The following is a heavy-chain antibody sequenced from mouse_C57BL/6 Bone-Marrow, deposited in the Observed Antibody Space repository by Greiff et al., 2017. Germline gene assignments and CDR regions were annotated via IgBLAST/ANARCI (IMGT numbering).Heavy chain of an antibody. J-gene: IGHJ3*01. CDR2: IFPGSGST. CDR1: GYTFTDYY. Sequence: VKLMESGPELVKPGASVKISCKASGYTFTDYYINWVKQRPGQGLEWIGWIFPGSGSTYYNEKFKGKATLTVDKSSSTAYILLRSLTSEDSAVYFCARLPSPWFAYWGQGTLVTVSA. CDR3: ARLPSPWFAY. V-gene: IGHV1-75*01.